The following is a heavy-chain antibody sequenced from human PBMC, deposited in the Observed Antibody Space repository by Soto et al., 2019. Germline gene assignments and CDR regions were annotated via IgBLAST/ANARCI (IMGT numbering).Heavy chain of an antibody. V-gene: IGHV3-11*01. CDR1: GFTFSDHF. CDR3: ARDLSGNYFTVDL. J-gene: IGHJ3*01. Sequence: EAGGDLVKPGGSLRLSCAASGFTFSDHFMSWIRQAPGKGLEWISYMTPSGSSRSYADSVKGRFTISRDNAKNSLYLQMISLRGDDTAVYYCARDLSGNYFTVDLWGPGPMVTVSS. CDR2: MTPSGSSR. D-gene: IGHD1-26*01.